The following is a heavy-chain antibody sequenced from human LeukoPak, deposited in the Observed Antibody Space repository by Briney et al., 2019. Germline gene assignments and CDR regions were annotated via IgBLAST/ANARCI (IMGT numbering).Heavy chain of an antibody. CDR2: INPNSGGT. D-gene: IGHD3-22*01. J-gene: IGHJ4*02. CDR1: GYTFTGYY. Sequence: ASVKVSCKASGYTFTGYYMHWVRQAPGQGLEWMGWINPNSGGTNYAQKFQGRVTMTRDTSISTVYMELSRLRSDDTAVYYCARGLPTYYYDSSGYSGYWGRGTLVTVSS. CDR3: ARGLPTYYYDSSGYSGY. V-gene: IGHV1-2*02.